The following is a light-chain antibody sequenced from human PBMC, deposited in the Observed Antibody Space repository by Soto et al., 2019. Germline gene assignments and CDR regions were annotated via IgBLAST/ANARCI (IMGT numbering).Light chain of an antibody. CDR2: STN. J-gene: IGLJ2*01. CDR1: SGSVSTSHY. V-gene: IGLV8-61*01. CDR3: VLYMGSGILV. Sequence: QAVVTQEPSFSESPGGTVTLTCGLSSGSVSTSHYPIWYQQTPGQAPRTLIYSTNTRPSRVPDRLSGSILGNKAALTITGARADDESDYYCVLYMGSGILVFGGGTKLTVL.